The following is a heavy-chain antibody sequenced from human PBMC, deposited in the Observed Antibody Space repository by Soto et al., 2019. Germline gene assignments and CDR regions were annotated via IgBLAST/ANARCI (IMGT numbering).Heavy chain of an antibody. V-gene: IGHV3-23*01. D-gene: IGHD1-20*01. CDR3: AKPPDYNWNDY. CDR1: GFTFSSYA. Sequence: GGSLRLSCAASGFTFSSYAMSWVRQAPGKGLEWISAVIGSGGSTYYADSVKGRFTISRDNSKDTLYLQMNNLRAEDTAVYYCAKPPDYNWNDYWGRGTLVTVSS. CDR2: VIGSGGST. J-gene: IGHJ4*02.